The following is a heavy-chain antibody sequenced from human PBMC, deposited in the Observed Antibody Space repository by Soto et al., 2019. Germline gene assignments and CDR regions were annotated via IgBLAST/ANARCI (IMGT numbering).Heavy chain of an antibody. J-gene: IGHJ6*03. CDR2: IIPILGIA. V-gene: IGHV1-69*08. CDR3: ARDRKGTGTTGYYYYFYMEV. CDR1: GGTFSSYT. Sequence: QVQLVQSGAEVKKPGSSVKVSCKASGGTFSSYTISWVRQAAGQGLEWMGRIIPILGIANYAQKFQGRVTITADKSSSTADMELSSLRSEDMAVYYCARDRKGTGTTGYYYYFYMEVWGKGTTVTVSS. D-gene: IGHD1-7*01.